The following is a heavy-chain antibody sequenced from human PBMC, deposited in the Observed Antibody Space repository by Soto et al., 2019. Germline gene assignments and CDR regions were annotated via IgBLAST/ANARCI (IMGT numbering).Heavy chain of an antibody. D-gene: IGHD2-15*01. CDR2: VYWDDDK. CDR1: GFSFSNGGVG. J-gene: IGHJ3*02. Sequence: QITLKESGPTLVKPTQTLTLTCTFSGFSFSNGGVGVGWIRQPPGKALEWLALVYWDDDKRYSPSLKSMLTITKDTSKNQVVLTMTNMDPVDTATYFCTHMILTARGDAFDIWGQGTMVTVSS. CDR3: THMILTARGDAFDI. V-gene: IGHV2-5*02.